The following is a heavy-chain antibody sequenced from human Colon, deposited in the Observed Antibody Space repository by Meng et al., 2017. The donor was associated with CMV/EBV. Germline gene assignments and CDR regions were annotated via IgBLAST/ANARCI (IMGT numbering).Heavy chain of an antibody. D-gene: IGHD3-3*01. CDR3: ARGLRFLEWLTFDP. V-gene: IGHV3-48*04. J-gene: IGHJ5*02. Sequence: GESLKISCVASGFTFSTYSMNWVRQAPGKGLEWVSYITKSRSPTNYADSVKGRFTISRDNAKNSLYLQMNSLRAEDTAVYYCARGLRFLEWLTFDPWGQGTLVTVSS. CDR2: ITKSRSPT. CDR1: GFTFSTYS.